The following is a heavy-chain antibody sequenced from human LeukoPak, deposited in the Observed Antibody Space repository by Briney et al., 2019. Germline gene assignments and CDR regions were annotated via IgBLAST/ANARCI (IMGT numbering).Heavy chain of an antibody. V-gene: IGHV3-73*01. CDR3: TRDSGTYNWLDP. D-gene: IGHD1-26*01. CDR2: IDKEKNSYAT. Sequence: GGSLRLSCAASRFTFSGSAIHWVRQSFGKGLEWIGHIDKEKNSYATASAYAVSVEGRFTVSRDDSKNMAFLQMSGLNTEDTALYFCTRDSGTYNWLDPWGQGTLVTVSS. CDR1: RFTFSGSA. J-gene: IGHJ5*02.